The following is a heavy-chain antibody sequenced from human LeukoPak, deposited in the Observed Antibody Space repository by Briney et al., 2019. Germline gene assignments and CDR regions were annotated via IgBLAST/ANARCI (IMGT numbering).Heavy chain of an antibody. CDR2: IIPIFGTA. V-gene: IGHV1-69*06. D-gene: IGHD1-7*01. CDR3: AAGHNWNYNPEVVYYMDV. Sequence: GASVKVSCKASGYTFTSYAISWVRQAPGQGLEWMGGIIPIFGTANYAQKFQGRVTITADKSTSTAYMELSSLRSEDTAVYYCAAGHNWNYNPEVVYYMDVWGKGTTVTVSS. CDR1: GYTFTSYA. J-gene: IGHJ6*03.